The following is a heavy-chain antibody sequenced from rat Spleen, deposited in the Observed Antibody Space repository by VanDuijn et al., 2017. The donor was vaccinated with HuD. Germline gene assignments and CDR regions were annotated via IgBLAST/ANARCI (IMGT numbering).Heavy chain of an antibody. CDR1: GFTFSDYD. J-gene: IGHJ2*01. CDR2: ISSDGGVT. CDR3: AKSLYTYYFDY. V-gene: IGHV5S13*01. D-gene: IGHD2-1*01. Sequence: EVQLVESGGGLVQPGRSLKLSCAASGFTFSDYDMAWVRQAPSKGLDWIASISSDGGVTYYRDSVKGRFTISRDNAENTVYLQMNSLRSEDTATYYCAKSLYTYYFDYWGQGVMVTVSS.